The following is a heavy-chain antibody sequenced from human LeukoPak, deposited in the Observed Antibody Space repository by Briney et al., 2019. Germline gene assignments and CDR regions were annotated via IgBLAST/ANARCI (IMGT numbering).Heavy chain of an antibody. J-gene: IGHJ3*02. CDR3: AREKETNSYGYGGAFDI. CDR2: IYHSGST. D-gene: IGHD5-18*01. V-gene: IGHV4-30-2*01. CDR1: GGSISSGGYS. Sequence: PSETLSLTCAVSGGSISSGGYSWSWIRQPPGKGLEWIGYIYHSGSTYYNPSLKSRVTISVDRSKNQFSLKLSSVTAADTAVYYRAREKETNSYGYGGAFDIWGQGTMVTVSS.